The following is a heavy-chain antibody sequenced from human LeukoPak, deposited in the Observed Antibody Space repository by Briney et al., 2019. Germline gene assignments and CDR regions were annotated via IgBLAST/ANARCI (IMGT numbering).Heavy chain of an antibody. Sequence: PSETLSLTCAVSGDSFTGNHWWSWVRQSPGKGLEWLGEINESDDTFYNPSVKSRVTILLDKSRNQFSLTLTSVTAADTARYHCARVNRGGLLDIWGQGTMVSVSS. D-gene: IGHD3-10*01. J-gene: IGHJ3*02. CDR1: GDSFTGNHW. V-gene: IGHV4-4*02. CDR3: ARVNRGGLLDI. CDR2: INESDDT.